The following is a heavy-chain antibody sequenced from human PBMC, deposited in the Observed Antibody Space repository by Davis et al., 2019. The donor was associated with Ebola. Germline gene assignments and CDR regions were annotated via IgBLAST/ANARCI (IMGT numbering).Heavy chain of an antibody. V-gene: IGHV3-9*01. J-gene: IGHJ6*02. CDR3: ARADSGSLLYYYYGMDV. CDR2: ISWNSGSI. Sequence: PGGSLRLSCAASGFTFDDYAMHWVRQAPGKGLEWVSGISWNSGSIGYADSVKGRFTISRDNAKNSLYLQMNSLRDEDTAVYYCARADSGSLLYYYYGMDVWGQGTTVTVSS. CDR1: GFTFDDYA. D-gene: IGHD1-26*01.